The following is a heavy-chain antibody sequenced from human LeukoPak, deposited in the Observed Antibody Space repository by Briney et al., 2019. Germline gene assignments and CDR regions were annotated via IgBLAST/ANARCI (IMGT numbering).Heavy chain of an antibody. Sequence: GGSLRLSCAASGFTFSKVWMSWVRQAPGKGLEWVGRIKSKSDGGTIDYAAPVKGRFTISRDDSKDTLFLQMNSLKTEDTAVYYCTTDLSELDDSGYYSKYFHHWGEGTLVTVSS. D-gene: IGHD3-22*01. V-gene: IGHV3-15*01. J-gene: IGHJ1*01. CDR1: GFTFSKVW. CDR2: IKSKSDGGTI. CDR3: TTDLSELDDSGYYSKYFHH.